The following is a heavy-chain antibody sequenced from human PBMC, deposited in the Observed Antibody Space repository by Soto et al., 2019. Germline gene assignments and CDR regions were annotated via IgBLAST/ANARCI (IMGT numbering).Heavy chain of an antibody. J-gene: IGHJ4*02. CDR1: GGSMTNYY. CDR3: ARDHGPTGTVDY. Sequence: QVQLQESGPRVVKPSETLSLTCTVSGGSMTNYYWSWIRQPPGKGLEWLGYIYYNGSTNYKPSLKSRVTISVDTSKNQFSLKLSSVTAADTAVYYCARDHGPTGTVDYWGQGTLVTVSS. CDR2: IYYNGST. V-gene: IGHV4-59*01. D-gene: IGHD1-1*01.